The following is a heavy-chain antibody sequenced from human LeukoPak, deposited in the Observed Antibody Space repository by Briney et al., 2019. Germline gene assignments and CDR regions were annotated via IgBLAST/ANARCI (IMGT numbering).Heavy chain of an antibody. J-gene: IGHJ4*02. V-gene: IGHV4-30-2*01. D-gene: IGHD4-23*01. CDR3: ARAHGGNFYYFDY. CDR2: IYHSGSA. CDR1: GGSIDSGGSS. Sequence: PSETLSLTCAVSGGSIDSGGSSWSWIRQPPGKGLEWIGYIYHSGSAYYAPSLKSRVTISVDTSKNQFSLKLSSVTAADTAVYYCARAHGGNFYYFDYWGQGTLVTVSS.